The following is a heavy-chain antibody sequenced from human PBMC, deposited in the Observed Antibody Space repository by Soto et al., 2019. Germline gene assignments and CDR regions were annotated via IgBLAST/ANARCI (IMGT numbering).Heavy chain of an antibody. V-gene: IGHV3-30-3*01. J-gene: IGHJ4*02. CDR1: GFTFSSYA. D-gene: IGHD2-15*01. CDR2: ISYDGSNK. Sequence: SLRLSCAASGFTFSSYAMHWVRQAPGKGLEWVAVISYDGSNKYYADSVKGRFTISRDNSKNTLYLQMNSLRAEDTAVYYCARDPARCSGGSCYSLAYWGQGTLVTVSS. CDR3: ARDPARCSGGSCYSLAY.